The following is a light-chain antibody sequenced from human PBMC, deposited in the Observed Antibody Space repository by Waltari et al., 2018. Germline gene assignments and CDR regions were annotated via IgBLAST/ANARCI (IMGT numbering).Light chain of an antibody. V-gene: IGLV2-8*01. CDR1: SSDVGSYNY. J-gene: IGLJ1*01. CDR3: SSYAGSTYYV. Sequence: QSALTQPPSASGSPGQSVTIPCTAASSDVGSYNYVSWYQPHPGKAPKLLIYEVTKRPSGVPDRFSGSKSGNTASLTVSGLLAEDEADYYCSSYAGSTYYVFGTGTKVAVL. CDR2: EVT.